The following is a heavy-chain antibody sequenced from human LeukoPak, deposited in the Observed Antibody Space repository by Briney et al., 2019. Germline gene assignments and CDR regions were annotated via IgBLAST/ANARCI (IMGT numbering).Heavy chain of an antibody. V-gene: IGHV4-59*01. D-gene: IGHD6-13*01. CDR3: ARGGFSRSGRCFDP. CDR2: IYTSGST. J-gene: IGHJ5*02. CDR1: GGPISSYH. Sequence: SETLSLTCTVSGGPISSYHWSWIRQSPGKGLEWFGNIYTSGSTNYNPSLESRVTISVDTSKNQFSLKLTSVTAADTAVYCCARGGFSRSGRCFDPWGQGTLVTVSS.